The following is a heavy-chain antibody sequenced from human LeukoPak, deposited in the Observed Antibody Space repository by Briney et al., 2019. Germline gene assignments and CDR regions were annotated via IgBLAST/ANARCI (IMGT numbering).Heavy chain of an antibody. J-gene: IGHJ5*02. Sequence: GGSLRLSCAASGFTFSNYWVTWIRQAPGKGLEWVANIKQDGSQKFYVDSVKGRFTISRDNAKNSLYLQMNSLRAEDTAVYYCARDHPLGWFDPWGQGTLVTVSS. CDR2: IKQDGSQK. CDR3: ARDHPLGWFDP. CDR1: GFTFSNYW. V-gene: IGHV3-7*01. D-gene: IGHD6-13*01.